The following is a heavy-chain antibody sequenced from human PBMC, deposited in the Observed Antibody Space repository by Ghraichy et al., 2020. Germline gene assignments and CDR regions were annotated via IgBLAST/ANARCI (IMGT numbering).Heavy chain of an antibody. D-gene: IGHD6-13*01. Sequence: GGSLRLSCAASGFPFSTYGMHWVRQAPGKGLEWVAVVWHDGNNKYYADSVKGRFTISRDNSKYTLSLQMNSLRVDDTAVYYCARGGEQLDLWGQGTLVTVSS. CDR1: GFPFSTYG. J-gene: IGHJ5*02. CDR2: VWHDGNNK. CDR3: ARGGEQLDL. V-gene: IGHV3-33*01.